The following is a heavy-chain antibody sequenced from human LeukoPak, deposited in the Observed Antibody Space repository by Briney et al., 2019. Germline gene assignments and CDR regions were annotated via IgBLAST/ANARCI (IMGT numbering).Heavy chain of an antibody. D-gene: IGHD2-2*01. CDR1: GFIFTNYA. Sequence: PGGSLRLSCAASGFIFTNYAMSWVRQAPGKGLEWVSSISGSGGSTYYADSVKGRFTISRDNSKNTLYLETNSLRVEDTAVYYCAKDIVVVPAAGDAFDIWGQGTMVTVSS. CDR2: ISGSGGST. J-gene: IGHJ3*02. CDR3: AKDIVVVPAAGDAFDI. V-gene: IGHV3-23*01.